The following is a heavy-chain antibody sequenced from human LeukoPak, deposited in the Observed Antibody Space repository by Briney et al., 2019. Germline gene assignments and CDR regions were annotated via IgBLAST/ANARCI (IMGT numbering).Heavy chain of an antibody. CDR3: TRDSTSREFHY. J-gene: IGHJ4*02. Sequence: GGSPRLSCAASGFTFSSYGMHWVRQAPGKGLEWVAVIWYDGITNYYADSVKGRFSISRDNSKNTLYLQMNSLRAEDTAVYCCTRDSTSREFHYWGQGTLVTVSS. V-gene: IGHV3-33*01. CDR1: GFTFSSYG. CDR2: IWYDGITN. D-gene: IGHD6-6*01.